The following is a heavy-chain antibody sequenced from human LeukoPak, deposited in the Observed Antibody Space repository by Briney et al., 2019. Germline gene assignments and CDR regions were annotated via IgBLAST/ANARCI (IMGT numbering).Heavy chain of an antibody. CDR2: IRYDGSNK. J-gene: IGHJ4*02. V-gene: IGHV3-30*02. CDR3: AGSSTVTTGAFGY. D-gene: IGHD4-17*01. Sequence: TGGSLRLSCAASGFTFSSYGMHWVRQAPGKGLERVAFIRYDGSNKYYADSVKGRFTISRDNSKNTLYLQMGSLRAEDMAVYYCAGSSTVTTGAFGYWGQGTLVTVSS. CDR1: GFTFSSYG.